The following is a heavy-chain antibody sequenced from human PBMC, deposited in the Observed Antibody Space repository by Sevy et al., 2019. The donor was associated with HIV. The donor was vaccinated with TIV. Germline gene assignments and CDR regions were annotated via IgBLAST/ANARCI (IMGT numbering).Heavy chain of an antibody. Sequence: GGSLRLSCKPSGFTFITYAMNWVRQAPGKGLEWVSTIYGTSGTTYYAESVRGRFTISRDNSMNTLFLQMNTLRTEDTALYYCAGGRYDSSGSFDAFDIWGQGTMVIVSS. D-gene: IGHD3-22*01. CDR1: GFTFITYA. CDR3: AGGRYDSSGSFDAFDI. J-gene: IGHJ3*02. V-gene: IGHV3-23*01. CDR2: IYGTSGTT.